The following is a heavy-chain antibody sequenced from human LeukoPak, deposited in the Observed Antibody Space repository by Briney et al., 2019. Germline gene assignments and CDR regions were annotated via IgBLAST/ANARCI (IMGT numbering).Heavy chain of an antibody. CDR3: ARRPINCIITNCYVDY. CDR1: VYTFTNFY. Sequence: GASVKVPCKASVYTFTNFYIHWVRQAPGQGLEWMGWMNPNSGDTSYAREFQDRVTMTRDTSLSTAYMELSRRRSDDTAVYFCARRPINCIITNCYVDYWGQGTLVTVSS. V-gene: IGHV1-2*02. J-gene: IGHJ4*02. D-gene: IGHD2-2*01. CDR2: MNPNSGDT.